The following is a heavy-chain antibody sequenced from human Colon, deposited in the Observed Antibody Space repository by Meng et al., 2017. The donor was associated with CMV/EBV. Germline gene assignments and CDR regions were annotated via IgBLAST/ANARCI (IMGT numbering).Heavy chain of an antibody. J-gene: IGHJ4*02. D-gene: IGHD6-6*01. CDR2: INHSGST. CDR3: ARGWQLVVDY. Sequence: GSLRLSCAVYGGSFSGYYWSWIRQPPGKGLEWIGEINHSGSTNYNPSLKSRVTISVDTSKNQFSLKLSSVTAADTAVYYCARGWQLVVDYWSQGTLVTVSS. CDR1: GGSFSGYY. V-gene: IGHV4-34*01.